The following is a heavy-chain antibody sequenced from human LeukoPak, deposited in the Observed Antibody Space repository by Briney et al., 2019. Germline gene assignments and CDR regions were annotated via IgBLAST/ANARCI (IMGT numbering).Heavy chain of an antibody. CDR1: GGSFSGYY. D-gene: IGHD4-4*01. V-gene: IGHV4-34*01. Sequence: SETLSLTCAVYGGSFSGYYWSWIRQPPGKGLEWIGEINHSGSTNYNPSLKSQVTISVDTSKNQFSLKLSSVTAADTAVYYCARATNTVTTLYYYYGMDVWGQGTTVTVSS. CDR2: INHSGST. CDR3: ARATNTVTTLYYYYGMDV. J-gene: IGHJ6*02.